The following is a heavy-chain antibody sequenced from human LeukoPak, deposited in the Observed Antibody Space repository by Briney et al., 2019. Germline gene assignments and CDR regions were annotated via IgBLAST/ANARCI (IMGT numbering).Heavy chain of an antibody. CDR1: GGSIRSSSYY. CDR2: IYYSGST. V-gene: IGHV4-39*07. CDR3: ARGSRYYDSSGYQFDY. D-gene: IGHD3-22*01. J-gene: IGHJ4*02. Sequence: SETLSLTCTVSGGSIRSSSYYWGWIRQPPGKGLEWIGSIYYSGSTYYNPSLKSRVTMFVDTSKNQFSLKLSSVTAADTAVYYCARGSRYYDSSGYQFDYWGQGTLVTVSS.